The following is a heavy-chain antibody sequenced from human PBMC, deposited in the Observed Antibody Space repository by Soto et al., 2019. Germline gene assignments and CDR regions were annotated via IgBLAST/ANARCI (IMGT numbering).Heavy chain of an antibody. V-gene: IGHV1-46*01. CDR2: INPSGGST. CDR3: ARVGAAGFAGYYFDY. CDR1: GYTFTSYY. Sequence: ASVKVSCKASGYTFTSYYMHWVRQAPGQGLEWMGIINPSGGSTSYAQKFQGRVTMTRDTSTSTVYMELSSLRSEDTAVYYCARVGAAGFAGYYFDYWGQGTLVTVSS. D-gene: IGHD6-25*01. J-gene: IGHJ4*02.